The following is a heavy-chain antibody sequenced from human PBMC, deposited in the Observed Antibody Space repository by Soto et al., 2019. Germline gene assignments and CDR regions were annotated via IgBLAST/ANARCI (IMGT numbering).Heavy chain of an antibody. Sequence: QVQLVQSGAEVKKPGASVKVSCKASGYTFTSYDINWVRQATGQGLEWMGWMNPNSGNTGYAQKFQDRVTITRNTSISKAYMELSSLRSEDTAVYYCARGGIYCSSTSCYHVDWGQGTLVTVSS. J-gene: IGHJ4*02. D-gene: IGHD2-2*01. V-gene: IGHV1-8*01. CDR3: ARGGIYCSSTSCYHVD. CDR1: GYTFTSYD. CDR2: MNPNSGNT.